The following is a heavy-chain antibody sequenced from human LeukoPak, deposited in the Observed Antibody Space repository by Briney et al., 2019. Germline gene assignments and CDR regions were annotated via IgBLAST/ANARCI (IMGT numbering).Heavy chain of an antibody. V-gene: IGHV3-23*01. CDR2: ISGSGGST. CDR1: GFTFCDYA. D-gene: IGHD1-7*01. Sequence: PGGSLRLSCAAPGFTFCDYAMSWVRQAPGEGLEWVSEISGSGGSTYYAYSVRGRVTISRDNSKNTLNLQMNSLRADDTDVYYCEKAGNNWDYYFDYWGQGTLVTVSS. CDR3: EKAGNNWDYYFDY. J-gene: IGHJ4*02.